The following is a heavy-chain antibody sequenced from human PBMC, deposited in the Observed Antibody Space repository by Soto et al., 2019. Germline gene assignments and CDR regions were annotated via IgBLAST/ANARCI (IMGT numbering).Heavy chain of an antibody. V-gene: IGHV5-51*01. Sequence: PGGCLKISYKGSGYSFTSGWIGWVRQMPVKGLKWMGIIYPGDSDTRYSPSFQGQVTISAAKCISTAYLQWSSLKASDTAMYYCARHVYIEYSSSSLYYSYDMDVWGKGTTVTVSS. D-gene: IGHD6-6*01. CDR3: ARHVYIEYSSSSLYYSYDMDV. CDR1: GYSFTSGW. CDR2: IYPGDSDT. J-gene: IGHJ6*03.